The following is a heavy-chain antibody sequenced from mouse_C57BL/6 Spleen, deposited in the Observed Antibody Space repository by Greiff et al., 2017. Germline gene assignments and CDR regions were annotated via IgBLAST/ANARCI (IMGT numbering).Heavy chain of an antibody. CDR3: ARHERGDAMDY. Sequence: EVKLVESGGGLVKPGGSLKLSCAASGFTFSDYGMHWVRQAPEKGLEWVAYISSGSSTIYYADTVKGRFTLSRDNAKNTLFLQMTSLRSEDTAMYYCARHERGDAMDYWGQGTSVTVSS. V-gene: IGHV5-17*01. CDR2: ISSGSSTI. CDR1: GFTFSDYG. J-gene: IGHJ4*01.